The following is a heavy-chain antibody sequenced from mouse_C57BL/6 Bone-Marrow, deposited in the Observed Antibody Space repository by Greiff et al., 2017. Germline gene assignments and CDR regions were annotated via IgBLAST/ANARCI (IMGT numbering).Heavy chain of an antibody. V-gene: IGHV5-6*01. CDR2: ISSGGSYT. D-gene: IGHD3-2*02. CDR3: ASGTQFRRLKGYYWAMDY. CDR1: GFTFSSYG. Sequence: EVQLMESGGDLVKPGGSLKLSCAASGFTFSSYGMSWVRQTPDKRLEWVATISSGGSYTYYPDSVTGRFPISRDNAKNTLYLQMSSLKSEDTAMYYCASGTQFRRLKGYYWAMDYWGQGTTVTVSS. J-gene: IGHJ4*01.